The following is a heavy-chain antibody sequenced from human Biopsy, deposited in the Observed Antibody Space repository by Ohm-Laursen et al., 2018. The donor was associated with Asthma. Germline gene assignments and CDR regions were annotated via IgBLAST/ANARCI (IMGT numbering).Heavy chain of an antibody. Sequence: GASVKVSCKASGYNFISFAIHWVRQAPGQRLEWMGWVSTGNGDTKYSQKFQGRVTITRDTSAGTAYMELRSLRSEDTATYYCARTYYDFLTGQVKDVFGVWGQGTMVTVSS. V-gene: IGHV1-3*04. D-gene: IGHD3-9*01. CDR3: ARTYYDFLTGQVKDVFGV. CDR1: GYNFISFA. CDR2: VSTGNGDT. J-gene: IGHJ3*01.